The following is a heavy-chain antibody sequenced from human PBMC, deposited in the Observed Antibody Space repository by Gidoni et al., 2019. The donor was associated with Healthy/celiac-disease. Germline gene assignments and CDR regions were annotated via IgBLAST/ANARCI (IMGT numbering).Heavy chain of an antibody. D-gene: IGHD6-13*01. CDR3: AKGWDSSWYVGYFDY. CDR2: ISWNSGTI. CDR1: GFTFDDYA. Sequence: EVQLVESGGGLVPPGRSLRLSWAASGFTFDDYAMHWVRQAPGKGLEWVSGISWNSGTIGYADSVKGRFTISRDNAKNSLYLQMNSLRAEDTALYYCAKGWDSSWYVGYFDYWGQGTLVTVFS. V-gene: IGHV3-9*01. J-gene: IGHJ4*02.